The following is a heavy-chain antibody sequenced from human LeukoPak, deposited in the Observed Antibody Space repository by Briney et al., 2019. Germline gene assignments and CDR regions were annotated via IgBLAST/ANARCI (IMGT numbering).Heavy chain of an antibody. J-gene: IGHJ4*02. CDR1: GYTFTSNY. Sequence: APVTVSCKASGYTFTSNYMHWVRQAPGQGLEWMGIINPSGGSTNYAQMFQGRVTMTRDTSTSTVYMDLSSLRSEDTAVYYCARGPAPSTGWPFDYWGQGTLVTASS. CDR3: ARGPAPSTGWPFDY. V-gene: IGHV1-46*01. CDR2: INPSGGST. D-gene: IGHD6-13*01.